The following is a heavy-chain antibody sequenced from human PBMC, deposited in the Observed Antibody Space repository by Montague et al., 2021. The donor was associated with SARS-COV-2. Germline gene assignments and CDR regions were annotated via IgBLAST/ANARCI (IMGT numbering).Heavy chain of an antibody. CDR1: GESFSGHH. CDR2: INQSGNT. D-gene: IGHD3-10*01. CDR3: ARMGAEKGIVGFGEYNWFDP. V-gene: IGHV4-34*01. Sequence: SETLSLTCGVYGESFSGHHWSWIRQPPGEGLEWIGEINQSGNTNYNPSLKSRVTISVDTSKNRLSLKVTTVTAADTAVYYCARMGAEKGIVGFGEYNWFDPWGQGTLVTVSS. J-gene: IGHJ5*02.